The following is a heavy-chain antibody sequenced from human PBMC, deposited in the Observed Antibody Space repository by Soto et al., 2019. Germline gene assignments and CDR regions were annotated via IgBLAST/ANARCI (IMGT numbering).Heavy chain of an antibody. CDR2: IIPILGIA. J-gene: IGHJ6*02. V-gene: IGHV1-69*08. CDR1: GGTFSSYT. D-gene: IGHD1-1*01. Sequence: QVQLVQSGAEVKKPGSSVKVYCKASGGTFSSYTISWVRQAPGPGLEWMGRIIPILGIANYAQKFQGRVTMTAYKSTSTAYMELSNLRSEDTAVYYCARDLSLPTDDTGGMDVWGQGTTVTVSS. CDR3: ARDLSLPTDDTGGMDV.